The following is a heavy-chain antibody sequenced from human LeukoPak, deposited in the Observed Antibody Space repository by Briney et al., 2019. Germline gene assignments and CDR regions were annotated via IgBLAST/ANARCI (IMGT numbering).Heavy chain of an antibody. J-gene: IGHJ3*02. D-gene: IGHD5-12*01. Sequence: GESLMISCKGSGYSFTSYWIGWVRQMPGKGLEWVGIIYPGDSDTRYSPSFQGQVTISADKSISTAYLQWSSLKASDTAMCYCARVADYDAFDIWGQGTMVTVSS. CDR3: ARVADYDAFDI. CDR1: GYSFTSYW. V-gene: IGHV5-51*01. CDR2: IYPGDSDT.